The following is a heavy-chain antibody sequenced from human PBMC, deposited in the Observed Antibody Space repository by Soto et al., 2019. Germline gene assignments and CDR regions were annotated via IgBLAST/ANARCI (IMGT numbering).Heavy chain of an antibody. CDR2: ISYDGSNK. Sequence: GGSLRLSCAASGFTFSSYGMHWVRQAPGKGLEWVAVISYDGSNKYYADSVKGRFTISRDNSKNTLYLQMNSLRAEDTAVYYCAKDHLAGGYYYYYMDVWGKGTTVTVSS. V-gene: IGHV3-30*18. D-gene: IGHD1-26*01. CDR1: GFTFSSYG. CDR3: AKDHLAGGYYYYYMDV. J-gene: IGHJ6*03.